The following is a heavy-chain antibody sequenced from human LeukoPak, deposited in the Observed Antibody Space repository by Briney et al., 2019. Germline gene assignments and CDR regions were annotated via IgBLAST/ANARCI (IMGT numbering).Heavy chain of an antibody. CDR1: GGSISSYY. CDR2: IYYSGST. D-gene: IGHD2-2*03. Sequence: SETLSLTCTVSGGSISSYYWSWIRQPPGKGLEWIGYIYYSGSTNYNPSLKSRVTISVDTSKNQFSLKLSSVTAADTAVYYCARHSRLDKSSLSWADYWGQGTLVTVSS. V-gene: IGHV4-59*08. J-gene: IGHJ4*02. CDR3: ARHSRLDKSSLSWADY.